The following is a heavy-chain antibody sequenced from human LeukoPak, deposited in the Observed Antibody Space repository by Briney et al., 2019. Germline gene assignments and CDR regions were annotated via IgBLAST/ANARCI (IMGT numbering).Heavy chain of an antibody. D-gene: IGHD3-3*01. CDR3: AKITIFAVGIDY. J-gene: IGHJ4*02. Sequence: GGSLRLSCAASGFTFSSYGMHWARQAPGKGLECVAFIQYAGSNKYYTDSVKGRFTISRDYSKNTLYLQMNSLRPEDTAVYYCAKITIFAVGIDYWGQGTLVTVSS. CDR2: IQYAGSNK. V-gene: IGHV3-30*02. CDR1: GFTFSSYG.